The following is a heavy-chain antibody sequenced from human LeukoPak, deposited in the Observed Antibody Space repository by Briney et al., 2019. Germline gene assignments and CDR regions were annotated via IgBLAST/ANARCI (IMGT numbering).Heavy chain of an antibody. V-gene: IGHV3-30*18. D-gene: IGHD6-13*01. J-gene: IGHJ4*02. Sequence: GGSLRLSCAASGFTFDDYAMHWVRQAPGKGLEWVSFISYDGSNKYSADSVKGRFTISRDNSKNTLYLQMISLRTEDTAVYYCAKDPRRYSRTGGYFDYWGQGTLVTVSS. CDR2: ISYDGSNK. CDR3: AKDPRRYSRTGGYFDY. CDR1: GFTFDDYA.